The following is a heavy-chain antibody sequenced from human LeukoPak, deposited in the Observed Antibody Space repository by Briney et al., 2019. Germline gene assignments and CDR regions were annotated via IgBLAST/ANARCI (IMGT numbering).Heavy chain of an antibody. D-gene: IGHD1-26*01. CDR2: INWNSGTT. Sequence: GRSLRPSCAASRFTFADYAMHCVRQVPGEGLEWVSGINWNSGTTDYADSVKGRFTISRDNAKNSLYLQMNSLRSEDTALYYCAKGTSGSYFRSFDYWGQGTLVTVSS. J-gene: IGHJ4*02. V-gene: IGHV3-9*01. CDR3: AKGTSGSYFRSFDY. CDR1: RFTFADYA.